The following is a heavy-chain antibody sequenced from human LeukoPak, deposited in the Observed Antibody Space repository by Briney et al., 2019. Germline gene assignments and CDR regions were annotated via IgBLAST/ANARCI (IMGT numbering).Heavy chain of an antibody. V-gene: IGHV3-33*06. CDR2: IWYDGSNK. J-gene: IGHJ4*02. CDR3: AKSGILTGYYYFDY. CDR1: GFTFSSYG. Sequence: GRSLRLSCAASGFTFSSYGMHWVRQAPGKGLEWVAVIWYDGSNKYYADSVKGRFTISRDNSKNTLYLQMNSLRAEDTAVYYCAKSGILTGYYYFDYWGQGTQVTVSS. D-gene: IGHD3-9*01.